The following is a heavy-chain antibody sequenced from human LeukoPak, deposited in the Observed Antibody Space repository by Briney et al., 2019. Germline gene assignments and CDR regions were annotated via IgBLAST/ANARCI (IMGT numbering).Heavy chain of an antibody. J-gene: IGHJ6*03. CDR2: INPKSGDI. CDR1: GYTFSDYC. Sequence: ASVKVSCKASGYTFSDYCIQWMRQAPGQGLEWMGWINPKSGDIRYSQKFQGRVTMTWDTSINTAYMEVSSPISDDTSVFYCARDLAGDPLIYMDVWGKGTTVTVSS. CDR3: ARDLAGDPLIYMDV. V-gene: IGHV1-2*02. D-gene: IGHD2-21*01.